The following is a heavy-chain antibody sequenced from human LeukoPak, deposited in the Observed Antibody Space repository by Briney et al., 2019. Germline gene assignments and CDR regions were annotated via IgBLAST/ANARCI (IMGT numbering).Heavy chain of an antibody. CDR3: ARAAYETVTGCYRL. Sequence: ASVKVSCKASGYTFSNYGIGWVRQAPGQGLEWMGWISAYNGNTNYAQKVQGRVTMTTDTSTSTAYMELRSLRSDDTAVYYCARAAYETVTGCYRLWGQGTLVTVSS. D-gene: IGHD3-9*01. CDR1: GYTFSNYG. CDR2: ISAYNGNT. J-gene: IGHJ4*02. V-gene: IGHV1-18*01.